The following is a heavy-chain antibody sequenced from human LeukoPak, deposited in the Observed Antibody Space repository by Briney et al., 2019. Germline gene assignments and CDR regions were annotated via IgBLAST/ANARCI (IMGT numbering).Heavy chain of an antibody. Sequence: ASVKVSCKASGYTFTSYDINWVRQATGQGLEWMGWMNPNSGNTGYAQKFQGRVTMTRNTSISTAYMELSSLRSEDTAVYYCARAPRGVPHDAFDIWGQGTMVPVSS. J-gene: IGHJ3*02. CDR3: ARAPRGVPHDAFDI. CDR2: MNPNSGNT. V-gene: IGHV1-8*01. D-gene: IGHD3-10*01. CDR1: GYTFTSYD.